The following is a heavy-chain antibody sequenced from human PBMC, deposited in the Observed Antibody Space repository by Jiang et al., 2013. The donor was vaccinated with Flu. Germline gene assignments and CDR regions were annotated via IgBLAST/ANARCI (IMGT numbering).Heavy chain of an antibody. CDR2: ISSSSSTI. CDR3: ARLPPTVTEDYYYYGMDV. J-gene: IGHJ6*02. Sequence: LEWVSYISSSSSTIYYADSVKGRFTISRDNAKNSLYLQMNSLRDEDTAVYYCARLPPTVTEDYYYYGMDVWGQGTTVTVSS. D-gene: IGHD4-17*01. V-gene: IGHV3-48*02.